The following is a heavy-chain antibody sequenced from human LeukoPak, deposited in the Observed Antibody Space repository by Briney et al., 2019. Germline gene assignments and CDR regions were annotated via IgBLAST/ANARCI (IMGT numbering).Heavy chain of an antibody. V-gene: IGHV4-61*02. CDR2: IYTSGST. CDR3: ARSVSGYSYGQYFDY. CDR1: GGSISSGSYY. J-gene: IGHJ4*02. D-gene: IGHD5-18*01. Sequence: SQTLSLTCTVSGGSISSGSYYWSWIRQPAGKGLEWIGRIYTSGSTNYNPSLKSRVTISVDTSKNQFSLKLSSVTAADTAVYYCARSVSGYSYGQYFDYWGQGTLVTVSS.